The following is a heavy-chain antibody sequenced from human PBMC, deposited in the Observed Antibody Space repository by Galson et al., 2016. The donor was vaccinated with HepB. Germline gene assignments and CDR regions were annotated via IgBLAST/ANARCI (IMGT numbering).Heavy chain of an antibody. J-gene: IGHJ6*02. V-gene: IGHV3-21*04. D-gene: IGHD3-10*01. CDR3: AKGLMGRRVISYYYYYAMDV. CDR1: GFSFSTYD. CDR2: ITRSRNI. Sequence: SLRLSCAVSGFSFSTYDMIWARQAPGKGLEWVSTITRSRNIYYANSVKGRFTISRDNAKNTLYLQMNSLRAEDTAVYYCAKGLMGRRVISYYYYYAMDVWGRGTTVTVSS.